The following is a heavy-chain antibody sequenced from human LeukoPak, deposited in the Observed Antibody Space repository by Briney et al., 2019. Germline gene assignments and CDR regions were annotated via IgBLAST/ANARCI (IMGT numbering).Heavy chain of an antibody. D-gene: IGHD5-18*01. CDR2: IRYDGSNK. CDR3: AKDGVLKVDTAIL. Sequence: GGSLRLSCAASGFTFSSYGMHWVRQAPGKGLEWVAFIRYDGSNKCYADSVKGRFTISRDNSENTLYLQMNSLRAEDTAVYYCAKDGVLKVDTAILWGQGTLVTVSS. CDR1: GFTFSSYG. V-gene: IGHV3-30*02. J-gene: IGHJ4*02.